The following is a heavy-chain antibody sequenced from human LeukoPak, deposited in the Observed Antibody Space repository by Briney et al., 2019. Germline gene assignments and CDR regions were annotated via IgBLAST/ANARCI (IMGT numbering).Heavy chain of an antibody. CDR2: IRSKANSYAT. CDR1: GFTFSGSA. J-gene: IGHJ4*02. D-gene: IGHD3-9*01. Sequence: PGGSLRLSCAASGFTFSGSAMHWVRQAPGKGLEWVGRIRSKANSYATAYAASVKGRFTISRDESKNTAYLRMNSLKTEDTAVYCCTPSLYDILTGSDYWGQGTLVTVSS. CDR3: TPSLYDILTGSDY. V-gene: IGHV3-73*01.